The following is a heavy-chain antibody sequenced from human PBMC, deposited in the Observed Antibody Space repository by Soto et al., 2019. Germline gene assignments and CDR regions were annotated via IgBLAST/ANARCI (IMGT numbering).Heavy chain of an antibody. CDR2: IYYSGST. Sequence: SETLSLTCTVSGGSICRGGYYWSWLRHPPGKVLEWIGYIYYSGSTYYNQSLKSRVTISVDTSQNQFSLKLSSVTAADTAVYYCARTTVVTPPFYYYYGMDVWGQGTTVTAP. D-gene: IGHD4-17*01. J-gene: IGHJ6*02. CDR3: ARTTVVTPPFYYYYGMDV. V-gene: IGHV4-30-4*01. CDR1: GGSICRGGYY.